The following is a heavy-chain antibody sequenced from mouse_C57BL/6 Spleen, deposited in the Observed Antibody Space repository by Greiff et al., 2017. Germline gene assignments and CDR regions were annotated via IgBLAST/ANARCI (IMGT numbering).Heavy chain of an antibody. Sequence: EVKLMESGPELVKPGASVKISCKASGYSFTDYNMNWVKQSNGKSLEWIGVINPNYGTTSYNQKFKGKATLTLDQSSSTAYMQLNSLTSEDSAVYYCARGELTGPHYYAMDDWGQGTSVTVSS. D-gene: IGHD4-1*01. CDR1: GYSFTDYN. CDR2: INPNYGTT. CDR3: ARGELTGPHYYAMDD. J-gene: IGHJ4*01. V-gene: IGHV1-39*01.